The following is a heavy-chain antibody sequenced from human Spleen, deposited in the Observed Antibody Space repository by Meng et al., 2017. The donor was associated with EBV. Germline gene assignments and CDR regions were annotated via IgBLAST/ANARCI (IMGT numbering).Heavy chain of an antibody. J-gene: IGHJ4*02. D-gene: IGHD4-17*01. CDR1: GYTLTSYD. Sequence: VASGPEVKEPGASMKIPCRASGYTLTSYDVCWVRQAPGQGLEWMGWISADRPYTNSAQRFQGRVTVTTDTSTNTAYLQLRSLRSDDTAVYYCARLNEAFTTYGDAYYFDYWGQGTLVTVFS. CDR3: ARLNEAFTTYGDAYYFDY. V-gene: IGHV1-18*01. CDR2: ISADRPYT.